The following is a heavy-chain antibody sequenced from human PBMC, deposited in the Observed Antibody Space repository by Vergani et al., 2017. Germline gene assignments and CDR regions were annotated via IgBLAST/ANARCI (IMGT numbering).Heavy chain of an antibody. CDR1: GFTFSSYG. J-gene: IGHJ5*02. Sequence: QVQLVESGGGVVQPGRSLRLSCAASGFTFSSYGMHWVRQAPGKGLEWVAVISYDGSNKYYADSVKGRFTISRDNSKNTLYLQMNSLRAEETAVYYCAKEWGEMATITNLNWFDPWGQGTLVTVSS. CDR2: ISYDGSNK. CDR3: AKEWGEMATITNLNWFDP. V-gene: IGHV3-30*18. D-gene: IGHD5-24*01.